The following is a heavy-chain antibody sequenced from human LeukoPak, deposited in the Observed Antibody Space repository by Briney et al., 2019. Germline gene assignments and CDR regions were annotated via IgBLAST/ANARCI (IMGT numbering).Heavy chain of an antibody. J-gene: IGHJ3*01. CDR3: TRDIDDVLTGDDAFDV. CDR1: GFTFRGLV. Sequence: GGALRLFFAASGFTFRGLVLKLGRQAPGKGGGGGSFITSSGSSMYYADSVKGRFTISRDNAESSVYLQMNSLRVDDTGLYYCTRDIDDVLTGDDAFDVWGQGTVVTVSS. CDR2: ITSSGSSM. V-gene: IGHV3-21*03. D-gene: IGHD3-9*01.